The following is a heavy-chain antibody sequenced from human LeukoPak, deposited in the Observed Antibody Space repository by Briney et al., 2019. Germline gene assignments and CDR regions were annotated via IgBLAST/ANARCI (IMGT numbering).Heavy chain of an antibody. CDR1: GFTFSSYS. V-gene: IGHV4-34*01. CDR2: INHSGST. D-gene: IGHD5-18*01. J-gene: IGHJ3*02. Sequence: GSLRLPCAASGFTFSSYSMNWIRQPPGKGLEWIGEINHSGSTNYNPSLKSRVTISVDTSKNQFSLKLSSVTAADTAVYYCARGIYSYDAFDIWGQGTMVTVSS. CDR3: ARGIYSYDAFDI.